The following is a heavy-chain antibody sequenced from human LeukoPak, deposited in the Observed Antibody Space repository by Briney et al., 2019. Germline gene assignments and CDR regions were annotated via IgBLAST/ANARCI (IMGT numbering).Heavy chain of an antibody. CDR2: ISYDGSNK. J-gene: IGHJ4*02. Sequence: PGGSLRLSCAASGFTFSSYAMHWVRQAPGKGLEWVAVISYDGSNKYYADSVKGRFTISRDNSKNTLYLQMNSLRAEDTAVYYCARGAIWYYDSSGYYPFDYWGQGTLVTVSS. V-gene: IGHV3-30*04. D-gene: IGHD3-22*01. CDR3: ARGAIWYYDSSGYYPFDY. CDR1: GFTFSSYA.